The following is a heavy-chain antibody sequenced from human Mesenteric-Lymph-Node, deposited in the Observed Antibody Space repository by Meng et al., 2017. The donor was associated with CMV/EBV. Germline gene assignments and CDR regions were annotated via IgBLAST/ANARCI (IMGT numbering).Heavy chain of an antibody. CDR1: GGSISSGDYY. Sequence: SETLSLTCTVSGGSISSGDYYWSWIRQPPGKGLEWIGYIYYSGSTYYNPSLKSRVTISVDTSKNQFSLKLSSVTAADTAVYHCARDIKGLDYYYYGMDVWGQGTTVTVSS. D-gene: IGHD2-15*01. CDR2: IYYSGST. J-gene: IGHJ6*02. V-gene: IGHV4-30-4*08. CDR3: ARDIKGLDYYYYGMDV.